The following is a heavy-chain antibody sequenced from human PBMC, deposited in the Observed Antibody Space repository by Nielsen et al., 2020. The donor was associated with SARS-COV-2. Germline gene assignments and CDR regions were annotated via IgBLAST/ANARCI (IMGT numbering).Heavy chain of an antibody. Sequence: ASVKVSCKASGYRFTSYAIHWVRQAPGQGLESMGWINAGNGYTEYSQNFQGRVTITTDTSATTAYMEVRYLKSEDTAVFYCARGGVNGWWGYWGQGTLVTVSS. J-gene: IGHJ4*02. D-gene: IGHD6-19*01. V-gene: IGHV1-3*01. CDR1: GYRFTSYA. CDR3: ARGGVNGWWGY. CDR2: INAGNGYT.